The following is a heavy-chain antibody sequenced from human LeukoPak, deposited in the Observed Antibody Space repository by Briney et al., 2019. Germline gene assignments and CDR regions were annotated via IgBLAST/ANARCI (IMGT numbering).Heavy chain of an antibody. CDR3: ARGRGRWLQLGYFDY. Sequence: ASVKVSCKASGYTFTSYDINWVRQATGQGLEWMGWMNPNSGNTGYAQKFQGGVTMTRNTSISTAYMELSSLRSEDTAVYYCARGRGRWLQLGYFDYWGQGTLVTVSS. V-gene: IGHV1-8*01. D-gene: IGHD5-24*01. CDR1: GYTFTSYD. CDR2: MNPNSGNT. J-gene: IGHJ4*02.